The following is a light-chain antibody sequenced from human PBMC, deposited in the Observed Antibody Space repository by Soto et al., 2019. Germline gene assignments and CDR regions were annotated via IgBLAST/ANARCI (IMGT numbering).Light chain of an antibody. J-gene: IGKJ4*01. CDR3: QQSYSFPLT. CDR2: AAS. V-gene: IGKV1-39*01. Sequence: DIQMTQSPSSLSASVGDGVTITCRASQNISTYLNWYQQKPGKAPNLLIYAASSLQTGVPARFSGSGSGTDFTLTISSLPPEDFATYYCQQSYSFPLTFGGGTKVEI. CDR1: QNISTY.